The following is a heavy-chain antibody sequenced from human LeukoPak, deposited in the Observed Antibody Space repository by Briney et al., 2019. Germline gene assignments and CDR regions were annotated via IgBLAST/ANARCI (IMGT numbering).Heavy chain of an antibody. D-gene: IGHD4-17*01. CDR1: GYSFTSYW. Sequence: GESLKISCXGSGYSFTSYWIGWVRQMAGKGLEWMGIIYPGDSDTRYSPSFQGQVTISADKSITTAYLQWSSLKASDTAMYYCARASMTTVTAFDYWGQGTLVTVSS. J-gene: IGHJ4*02. V-gene: IGHV5-51*01. CDR3: ARASMTTVTAFDY. CDR2: IYPGDSDT.